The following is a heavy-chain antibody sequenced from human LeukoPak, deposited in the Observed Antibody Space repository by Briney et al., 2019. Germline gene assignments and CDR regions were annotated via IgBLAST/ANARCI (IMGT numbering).Heavy chain of an antibody. CDR3: ARDSDLDY. D-gene: IGHD1-26*01. Sequence: GGSLRLSCAASGFHFSSFGMHWVRQAPGKGLKWVAFILYDGSNKYYPDSVKGRFTISRDSSKNTLYPQMNGLRAEDTAIYYCARDSDLDYWGQGTLVTVSS. V-gene: IGHV3-30*02. CDR1: GFHFSSFG. CDR2: ILYDGSNK. J-gene: IGHJ4*02.